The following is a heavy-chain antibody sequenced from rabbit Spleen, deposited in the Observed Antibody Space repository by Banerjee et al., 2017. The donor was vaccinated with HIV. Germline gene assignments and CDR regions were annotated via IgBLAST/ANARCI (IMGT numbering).Heavy chain of an antibody. Sequence: QEQLKESGGGLVQPGGSLALTCKASGFSFSSSDYICWVRQAPGKGLEWISCIAGSSSGFTYSATWAKGRFTISKTSSTTVTLQMTSLTASDTATYFCATDLHTGGDAASDLWGPGTLVTV. CDR3: ATDLHTGGDAASDL. CDR1: GFSFSSSDY. D-gene: IGHD6-1*01. V-gene: IGHV1S45*01. CDR2: IAGSSSGFT. J-gene: IGHJ4*01.